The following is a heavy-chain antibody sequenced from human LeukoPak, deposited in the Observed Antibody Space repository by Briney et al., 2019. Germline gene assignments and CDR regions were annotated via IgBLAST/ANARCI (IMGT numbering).Heavy chain of an antibody. CDR1: GGSISSGNYY. CDR3: ARTYYGSGSLYYYYYYMDV. V-gene: IGHV4-61*02. CDR2: IHTSGST. Sequence: SETLSLTCTVSGGSISSGNYYWSWIRQPAGKGLEWIGRIHTSGSTNYKPSLKSRVTISVDTSKNQFSLKLSSVTAADAAVYYCARTYYGSGSLYYYYYYMDVWGKGTTVTVSS. J-gene: IGHJ6*03. D-gene: IGHD3-10*01.